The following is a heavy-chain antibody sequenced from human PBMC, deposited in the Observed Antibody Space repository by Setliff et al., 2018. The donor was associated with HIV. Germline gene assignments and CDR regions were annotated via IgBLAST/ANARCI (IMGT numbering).Heavy chain of an antibody. V-gene: IGHV1-18*01. Sequence: GASVKVSCKASGYTFTNYGISWVRQAPGQGLEWMGWISAYNGNTNYAQRLQGRVTMTTDTSTSTGYMELRSLRSDDTAVYYCASYGSCWPLWYFDLWGRGTLVTVSS. J-gene: IGHJ2*01. D-gene: IGHD2-15*01. CDR2: ISAYNGNT. CDR1: GYTFTNYG. CDR3: ASYGSCWPLWYFDL.